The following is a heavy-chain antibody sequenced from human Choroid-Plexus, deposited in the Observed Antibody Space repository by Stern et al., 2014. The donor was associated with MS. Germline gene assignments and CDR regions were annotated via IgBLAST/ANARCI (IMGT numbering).Heavy chain of an antibody. Sequence: AQLVESGGGVVQPGRPLRLSCVASGFTLGSCAMHWVRQAPGKGLEWVAGVSYDGSNKYYADSVKGRFTITRDNSQNTHYMQMSSLRPEDRAVYYCAKDRQYLTYFFDHWGQGSLVTVSS. J-gene: IGHJ5*02. V-gene: IGHV3-30*18. CDR3: AKDRQYLTYFFDH. CDR2: VSYDGSNK. D-gene: IGHD2/OR15-2a*01. CDR1: GFTLGSCA.